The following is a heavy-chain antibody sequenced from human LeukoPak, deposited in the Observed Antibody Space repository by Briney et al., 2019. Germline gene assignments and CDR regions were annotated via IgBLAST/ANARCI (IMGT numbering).Heavy chain of an antibody. J-gene: IGHJ5*02. CDR2: IYYSGST. D-gene: IGHD6-19*01. CDR3: ARHRYLAVAGTWFDP. Sequence: SETLSLTCTVSGGSISSYYWSWIRQPPGKGLEWIGYIYYSGSTNYNPSLKSRVTISVDTSKNQFSLKLSSVTAADTAVYYCARHRYLAVAGTWFDPWGQGTLVTVSS. V-gene: IGHV4-59*01. CDR1: GGSISSYY.